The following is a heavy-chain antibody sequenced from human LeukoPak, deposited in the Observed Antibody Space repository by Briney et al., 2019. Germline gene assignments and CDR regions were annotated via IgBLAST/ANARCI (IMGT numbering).Heavy chain of an antibody. D-gene: IGHD2-2*01. Sequence: SGPTLVNPTQTLTLTCTFSGVSLSTSGVGVGWIRQPPGKALEWLALIYWNDDKRYSPSLKSRLTITKDTSKNQVVLTMTNMDPVDTATYYCALNPTSLGCSSTSCLNWFDPWGQGTLVTVSS. CDR2: IYWNDDK. CDR1: GVSLSTSGVG. J-gene: IGHJ5*02. V-gene: IGHV2-5*01. CDR3: ALNPTSLGCSSTSCLNWFDP.